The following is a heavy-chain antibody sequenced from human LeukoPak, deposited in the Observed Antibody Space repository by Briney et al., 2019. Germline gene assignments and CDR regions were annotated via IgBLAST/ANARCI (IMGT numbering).Heavy chain of an antibody. J-gene: IGHJ5*02. CDR2: IKEDGSML. V-gene: IGHV3-7*04. Sequence: GGSLRLSCAASGFTVSSNYMSWVRQAPGKGLEWVAHIKEDGSMLSYVDSVKGRFTISRDNAKNSVYLQMNSLRAEDTAVYYCARVVTWFDPWGQGSLVTVSS. CDR1: GFTVSSNY. CDR3: ARVVTWFDP.